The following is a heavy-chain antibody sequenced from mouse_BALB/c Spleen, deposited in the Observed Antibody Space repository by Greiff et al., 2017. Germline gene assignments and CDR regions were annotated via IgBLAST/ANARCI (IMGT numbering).Heavy chain of an antibody. CDR1: GFTFSSFG. J-gene: IGHJ2*01. D-gene: IGHD5-5*01. Sequence: EVKLEESGGGLVQPGGSRKLSCAASGFTFSSFGMHWVRQAPEKGLEWVAYISSGSSTIYYADTVKGRFTISRDNPKNTLFLQMTSLRSEDTAMYYCAREGTRLPPLDYWGQGTTLTVSS. CDR3: AREGTRLPPLDY. CDR2: ISSGSSTI. V-gene: IGHV5-17*02.